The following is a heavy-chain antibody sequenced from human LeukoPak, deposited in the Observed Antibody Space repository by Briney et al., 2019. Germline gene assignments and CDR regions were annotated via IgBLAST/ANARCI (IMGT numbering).Heavy chain of an antibody. D-gene: IGHD2-8*01. Sequence: RAGGSLRLSCAASGFTFSSYAMSWVRQARGKGLEWVSAISGSGGSTYYADSVKGRFTISRDNSKNTLYLQMNSLRAEDTAVYYCATPGPEYCTNGVCTFDYWGQGTLVTVSS. CDR2: ISGSGGST. V-gene: IGHV3-23*01. CDR3: ATPGPEYCTNGVCTFDY. J-gene: IGHJ4*02. CDR1: GFTFSSYA.